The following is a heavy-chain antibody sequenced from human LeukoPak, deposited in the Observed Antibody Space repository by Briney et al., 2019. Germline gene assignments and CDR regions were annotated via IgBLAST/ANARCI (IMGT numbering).Heavy chain of an antibody. CDR3: AKDVLGGSGYFLFDS. Sequence: PGGSLRLSCAASGFTFSSYGMHWVRQAPGKRLEWVAFIRYDGSKYYADSVKGRFTISRDNSKNTLYLQMSSLRAEDTAVYYCAKDVLGGSGYFLFDSWGRGTLVTVSS. CDR2: IRYDGSK. V-gene: IGHV3-30*02. J-gene: IGHJ4*02. D-gene: IGHD3-3*01. CDR1: GFTFSSYG.